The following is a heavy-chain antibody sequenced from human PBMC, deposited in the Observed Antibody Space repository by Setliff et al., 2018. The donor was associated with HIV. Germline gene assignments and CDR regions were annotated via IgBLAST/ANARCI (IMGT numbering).Heavy chain of an antibody. V-gene: IGHV1-46*01. D-gene: IGHD6-6*01. J-gene: IGHJ1*01. Sequence: ASVKVSCKASGYTFTSYYMHWVRQAPGQGLEWMGIINPSSGSTTYAQKFQGRVTMTRDTSTSTVYMELSSLRSEDTAVYYCARDPAPSSSASYFQHWGQGTPVTVSS. CDR3: ARDPAPSSSASYFQH. CDR1: GYTFTSYY. CDR2: INPSSGST.